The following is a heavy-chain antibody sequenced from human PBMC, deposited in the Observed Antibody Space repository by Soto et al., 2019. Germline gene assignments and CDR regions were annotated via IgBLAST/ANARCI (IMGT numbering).Heavy chain of an antibody. CDR1: GGSVSSGSYF. CDR3: AISRRQQLGADR. Sequence: QVQLQESGPGLVKPSETLSLTCTVSGGSVSSGSYFWNWIRQPPGKGLEWIGFIYFTGSTNYNPSRRSRVTISVDTSKNQFSLRLTSVTAADTAVYYCAISRRQQLGADRWGQGTLVTVSS. CDR2: IYFTGST. J-gene: IGHJ5*02. V-gene: IGHV4-61*01. D-gene: IGHD6-13*01.